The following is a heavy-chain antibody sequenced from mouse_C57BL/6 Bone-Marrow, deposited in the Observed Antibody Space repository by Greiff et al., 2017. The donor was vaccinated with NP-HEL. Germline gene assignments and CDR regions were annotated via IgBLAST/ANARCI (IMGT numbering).Heavy chain of an antibody. Sequence: QVQLQQSGAELVKPGASVKMSCKASGYTFTTYPIEWMKQNHGKSLEWIGNFHPYNDDTKYNEKFKGKATLTVEKSSSTVYLELSRLTSDDAAVYYCAVSRQLRGGAMDYWGQGTSVTVSS. CDR3: AVSRQLRGGAMDY. CDR2: FHPYNDDT. D-gene: IGHD3-2*02. CDR1: GYTFTTYP. V-gene: IGHV1-47*01. J-gene: IGHJ4*01.